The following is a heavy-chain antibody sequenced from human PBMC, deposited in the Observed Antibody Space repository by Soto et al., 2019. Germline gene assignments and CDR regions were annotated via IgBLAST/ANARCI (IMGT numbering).Heavy chain of an antibody. Sequence: PGGSLRLSCAASGFTFSSYAMSWVRQAPGKGLEWVSAISGSGGSTYYADSVKGRFTISRDNSKNTLYLQMNSLRAEDTAVYYCAKGVRIAARPPYFDYWGPGTLVTVPS. D-gene: IGHD6-6*01. CDR2: ISGSGGST. J-gene: IGHJ4*02. V-gene: IGHV3-23*01. CDR1: GFTFSSYA. CDR3: AKGVRIAARPPYFDY.